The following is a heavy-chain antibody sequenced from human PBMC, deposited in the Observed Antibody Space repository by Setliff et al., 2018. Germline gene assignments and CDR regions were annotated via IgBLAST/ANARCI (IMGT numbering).Heavy chain of an antibody. V-gene: IGHV4-39*07. CDR2: IYYSGST. D-gene: IGHD3-10*01. CDR3: ARIHLLLWFGELLSGWFDP. Sequence: PSETLSLTCTVSGGSISSSSYYWGWIRQPPGKGLEWIGSIYYSGSTYYNPSLKSRVTISVDTSKNQFSLKLSSVTAADTAVYYCARIHLLLWFGELLSGWFDPWGQGTLV. J-gene: IGHJ5*02. CDR1: GGSISSSSYY.